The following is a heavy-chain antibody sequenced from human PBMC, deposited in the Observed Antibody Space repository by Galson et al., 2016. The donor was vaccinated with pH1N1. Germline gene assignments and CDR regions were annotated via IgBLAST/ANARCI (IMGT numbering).Heavy chain of an antibody. J-gene: IGHJ4*02. D-gene: IGHD6-13*01. CDR1: GFTFNNYA. CDR2: ISGSGIST. V-gene: IGHV3-23*01. CDR3: AKDRKRIVALQGYFDS. Sequence: SLRLSCAASGFTFNNYAMFWVRQAPGKGLEWVSSISGSGISTYYADSVKGRFTISRDNSKNTLYLQMNSLRAEDTALYYCAKDRKRIVALQGYFDSWGQGSLVTVSS.